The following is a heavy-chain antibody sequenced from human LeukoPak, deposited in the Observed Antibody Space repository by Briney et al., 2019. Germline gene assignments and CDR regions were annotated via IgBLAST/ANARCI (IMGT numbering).Heavy chain of an antibody. J-gene: IGHJ4*02. CDR2: ISGSGGST. CDR1: GFTFSSYA. CDR3: ARGDYYDSRGFDY. Sequence: GGSLRLSCAASGFTFSSYAMSWVRQAPGKGLEWVSAISGSGGSTYYADSVKGRFTISRDNAKNSLYLQMNSLRAEDTAVYYCARGDYYDSRGFDYWGQGTLVTVSS. V-gene: IGHV3-23*01. D-gene: IGHD3-22*01.